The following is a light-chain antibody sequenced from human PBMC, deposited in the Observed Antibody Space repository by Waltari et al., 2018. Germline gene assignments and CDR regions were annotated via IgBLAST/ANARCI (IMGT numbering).Light chain of an antibody. CDR1: QSVTHY. V-gene: IGKV3-11*01. Sequence: DIVLTQSPAILSLSPGERASLSCRASQSVTHYLAWYQQKHGQAPRLLISDTSNRATGIPARFSVSGFGTDFTLTISSLEPEDFAVYYCQQRRDWPLTFGGGTKVEIK. CDR2: DTS. J-gene: IGKJ4*01. CDR3: QQRRDWPLT.